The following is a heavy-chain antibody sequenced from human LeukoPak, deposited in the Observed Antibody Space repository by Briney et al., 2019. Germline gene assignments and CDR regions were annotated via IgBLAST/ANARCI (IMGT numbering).Heavy chain of an antibody. CDR1: GFTFSSYG. V-gene: IGHV3-30*18. CDR3: AKVRFGVTARYYFDY. Sequence: GRSLRLSCAASGFTFSSYGMHWVRQAPGKGLEWVAVISYDGSNKYYADSVKGRFTISRDNSKNTLYLQMNSLRVEDTAVYYCAKVRFGVTARYYFDYWGQGTLVTVSS. J-gene: IGHJ4*02. D-gene: IGHD3-10*01. CDR2: ISYDGSNK.